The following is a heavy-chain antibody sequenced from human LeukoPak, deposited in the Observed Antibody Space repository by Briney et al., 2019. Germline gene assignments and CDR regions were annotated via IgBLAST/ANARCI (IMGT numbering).Heavy chain of an antibody. V-gene: IGHV4-39*01. CDR1: GGSISSSSYY. CDR2: IYYSGST. J-gene: IGHJ5*02. D-gene: IGHD3-10*01. CDR3: ARQHYGSGSYRFDP. Sequence: SETLSLTCTVSGGSISSSSYYWGWIRQPPGKGLEWIGSIYYSGSTYYNPSLKSRVTISVDTSKNQFSLKLSSVTAADTAVYYCARQHYGSGSYRFDPWGQGTLVTVSS.